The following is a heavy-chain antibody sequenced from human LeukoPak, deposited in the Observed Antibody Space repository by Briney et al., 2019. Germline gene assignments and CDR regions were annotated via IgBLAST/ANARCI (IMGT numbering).Heavy chain of an antibody. Sequence: ASVKVSCKTSGNTFTRYYLHWVRQAPGQGLEWMGKINPSDGSTSYTQKFQGRVTMTRDTSTRTVYMELSSLISEDTAVYYCARAGITTREGLGRAFDIWGQGTVVTVSS. CDR1: GNTFTRYY. CDR3: ARAGITTREGLGRAFDI. V-gene: IGHV1-46*01. D-gene: IGHD3-3*01. CDR2: INPSDGST. J-gene: IGHJ3*02.